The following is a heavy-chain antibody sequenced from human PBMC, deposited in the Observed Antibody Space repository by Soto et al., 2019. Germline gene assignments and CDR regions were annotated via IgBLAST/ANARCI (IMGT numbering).Heavy chain of an antibody. CDR3: ARELSPSGDLYS. CDR1: GFTFSSHS. D-gene: IGHD3-10*01. CDR2: ISYDGSIK. V-gene: IGHV3-30-3*01. J-gene: IGHJ4*02. Sequence: QVQLVESGGGVVQPVRSLRLSCSASGFTFSSHSIQWVRQAPGKGLEWVAFISYDGSIKYYADSVKGRFTISRDNSKNTAYLKMNRLRAEDTAVFYCARELSPSGDLYSWGQGTLVIVSS.